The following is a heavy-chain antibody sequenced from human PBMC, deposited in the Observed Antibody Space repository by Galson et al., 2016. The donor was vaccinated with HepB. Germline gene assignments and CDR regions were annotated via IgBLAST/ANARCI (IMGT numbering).Heavy chain of an antibody. V-gene: IGHV3-33*01. Sequence: SLRLSCAASGFTFSSYGMHWVRQAPGKGLEWVALILSDGSHKYYADSVKGRFTISRDSSKNTLSLQMNSRKAEDTAVYYCAREMGVAAPAVFDYWGQGTLVTVSS. CDR3: AREMGVAAPAVFDY. CDR2: ILSDGSHK. D-gene: IGHD6-13*01. CDR1: GFTFSSYG. J-gene: IGHJ4*02.